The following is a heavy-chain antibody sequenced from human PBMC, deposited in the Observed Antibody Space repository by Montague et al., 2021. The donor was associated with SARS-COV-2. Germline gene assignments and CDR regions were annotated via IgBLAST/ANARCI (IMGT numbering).Heavy chain of an antibody. CDR1: GDSVSSNSAA. CDR2: TYYRSKWYN. J-gene: IGHJ6*02. V-gene: IGHV6-1*01. Sequence: CAISGDSVSSNSAAWNWIRQSPSRGLEWLGRTYYRSKWYNDYALSVKSRITVNPDTSKNQFSLKLSSVTAADTAVYYCARVGRRQLVRLSGMDVWGQGTTVTVSS. CDR3: ARVGRRQLVRLSGMDV. D-gene: IGHD6-13*01.